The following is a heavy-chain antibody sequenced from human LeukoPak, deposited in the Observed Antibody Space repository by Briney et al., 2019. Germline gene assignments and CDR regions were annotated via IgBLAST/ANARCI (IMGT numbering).Heavy chain of an antibody. CDR1: GFTFSTYG. J-gene: IGHJ4*02. V-gene: IGHV3-30*03. CDR3: ARDLGIMTTVTFLDY. Sequence: PGGSLRLSCAASGFTFSTYGMHWVRQAPGKGLEWVTVISYDGSNKYYADSVKGQFTISRDNSKNTLYLQMNSLRAEDTAVYYCARDLGIMTTVTFLDYWGQGTLVTVSS. CDR2: ISYDGSNK. D-gene: IGHD4-17*01.